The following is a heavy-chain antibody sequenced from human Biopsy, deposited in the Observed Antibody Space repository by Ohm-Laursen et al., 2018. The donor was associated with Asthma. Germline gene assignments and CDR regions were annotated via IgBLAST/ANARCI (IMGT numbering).Heavy chain of an antibody. J-gene: IGHJ6*02. D-gene: IGHD3-10*01. CDR1: GFTLTTYA. CDR3: ARDVVWFREVGGMDV. V-gene: IGHV3-30*03. CDR2: ISYDGSTK. Sequence: SLRLSCAASGFTLTTYAIHWVRQAPGKGLEWVAVISYDGSTKYSADSVKGRFIVSRDISKNILSLQMNSLRPGDTAVYYCARDVVWFREVGGMDVWGQGTTVTVSS.